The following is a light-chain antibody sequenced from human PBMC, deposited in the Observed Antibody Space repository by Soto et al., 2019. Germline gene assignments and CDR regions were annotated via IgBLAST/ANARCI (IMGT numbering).Light chain of an antibody. Sequence: VLTQSPGTLSLSPGERATLSCRASQTVISNFLAWYQEKPGQAPRLLIYGASSRATGIPDRFSGSGSGTDFTLTISRLEPEDFAVYYCHQYGSSPTFGQGTRLEIK. CDR1: QTVISNF. CDR3: HQYGSSPT. V-gene: IGKV3-20*01. CDR2: GAS. J-gene: IGKJ5*01.